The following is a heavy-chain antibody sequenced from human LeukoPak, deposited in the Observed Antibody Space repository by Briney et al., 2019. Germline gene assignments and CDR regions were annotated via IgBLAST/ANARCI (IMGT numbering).Heavy chain of an antibody. CDR2: ISGSGGST. Sequence: PGGSLRLSCAASGFTFSSYAMSWVRQAPGKGLEWVSAISGSGGSTYYADSVKGRFTISRDNSKNTLYLQMNSLRAEDTAVYYCARDPGGITLLRGVLPGGWLDPWGQGTLVTVSS. CDR1: GFTFSSYA. CDR3: ARDPGGITLLRGVLPGGWLDP. D-gene: IGHD3-10*01. V-gene: IGHV3-23*01. J-gene: IGHJ5*02.